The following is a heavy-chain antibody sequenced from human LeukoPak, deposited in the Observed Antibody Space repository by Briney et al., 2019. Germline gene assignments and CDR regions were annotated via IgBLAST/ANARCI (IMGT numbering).Heavy chain of an antibody. J-gene: IGHJ4*02. CDR1: GFTFTTYA. D-gene: IGHD4-17*01. CDR3: AKDPDYGGY. CDR2: ISYDGSNK. V-gene: IGHV3-30*18. Sequence: GGSLRLSCAASGFTFTTYAMTWVRQAPGKGLEWVAVISYDGSNKYYADSVKGRFTISRDNSKNTLYLQMNGLRAEDTAVYYCAKDPDYGGYWGQGTLVTVSS.